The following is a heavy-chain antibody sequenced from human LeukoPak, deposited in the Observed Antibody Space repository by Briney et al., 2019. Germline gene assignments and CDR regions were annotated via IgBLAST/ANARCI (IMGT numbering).Heavy chain of an antibody. CDR2: ISSSGSTI. CDR1: GFTFSSYE. Sequence: PGGSLRLSCAASGFTFSSYEMNWVRQAPGKGLEWVSYISSSGSTIYYADSVKGRFTISRDNAKNSLYLQMNSLRAEDTAVYYCASALEPHAGSFDYWGQGTLVTVSS. CDR3: ASALEPHAGSFDY. D-gene: IGHD1-1*01. J-gene: IGHJ4*02. V-gene: IGHV3-48*03.